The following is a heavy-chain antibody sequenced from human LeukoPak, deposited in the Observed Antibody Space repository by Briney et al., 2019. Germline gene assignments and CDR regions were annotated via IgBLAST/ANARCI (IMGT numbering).Heavy chain of an antibody. CDR3: ASGPYSGYDYY. CDR2: INWNGGRT. D-gene: IGHD5-12*01. Sequence: GGSLRLSCGASGFTFDDNGMSWVRQGPGKGLEWVSGINWNGGRTGYADSVKGRFTISRDNAKNSLYLQMNSLRAEDTAVYYCASGPYSGYDYYWGQGTLVTVSS. V-gene: IGHV3-20*04. J-gene: IGHJ4*02. CDR1: GFTFDDNG.